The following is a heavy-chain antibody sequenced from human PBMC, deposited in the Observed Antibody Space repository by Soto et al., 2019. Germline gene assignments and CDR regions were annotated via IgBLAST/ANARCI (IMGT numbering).Heavy chain of an antibody. Sequence: EVQLVESGGGLVQPGGSLRLSCAASGFSLNTFWMTWVRLAPGKGLEWVANINQDGSDRYYVDSVKGRFTISRDNAKNSLYRQMNSLRVEDTAVYYCAKSWETWAFLYYGMDVWGQGTTVTVSS. CDR1: GFSLNTFW. V-gene: IGHV3-7*01. CDR2: INQDGSDR. D-gene: IGHD1-26*01. CDR3: AKSWETWAFLYYGMDV. J-gene: IGHJ6*02.